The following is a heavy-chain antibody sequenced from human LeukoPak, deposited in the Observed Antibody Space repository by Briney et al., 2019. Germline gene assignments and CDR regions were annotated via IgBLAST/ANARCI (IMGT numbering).Heavy chain of an antibody. J-gene: IGHJ4*02. D-gene: IGHD6-19*01. V-gene: IGHV3-53*01. Sequence: QSGGSLRLSCAVSEFSVSSNYMNWVRQAPGKGLEWVSVIYSGGATYYAYSVRGRSTISRDNSKNMVSLQMTSLGAEDTAVYYCARGRFSGPDDYWGQGTLVTVSS. CDR1: EFSVSSNY. CDR2: IYSGGAT. CDR3: ARGRFSGPDDY.